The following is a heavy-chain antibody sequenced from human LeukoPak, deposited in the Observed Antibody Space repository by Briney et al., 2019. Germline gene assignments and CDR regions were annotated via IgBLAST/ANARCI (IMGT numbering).Heavy chain of an antibody. CDR1: GGSFSGYY. Sequence: SETLSLACAVYGGSFSGYYWSWIRQPPGKGLEWIGEINHSGSTYYNPSLKSRVTISVDTSKNQFSLKLSSVTAADTAVYYCARDNGFGEDYWGQGTLVTVSS. D-gene: IGHD3-10*01. CDR3: ARDNGFGEDY. J-gene: IGHJ4*02. CDR2: INHSGST. V-gene: IGHV4-34*01.